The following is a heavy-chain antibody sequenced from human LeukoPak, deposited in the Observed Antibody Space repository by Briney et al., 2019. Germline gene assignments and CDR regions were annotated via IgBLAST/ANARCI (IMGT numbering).Heavy chain of an antibody. CDR2: INPSGGTT. D-gene: IGHD3-10*01. Sequence: ASVKVSCKASGYTFTNYYIHWVRQAPGQGLEWMGLINPSGGTTNCAQKFQGRVTMTRDMSTTTVYMHLSSLRSEDTAVYYCARVLWFGEYIHRFDYWGQGTLVTVSS. CDR3: ARVLWFGEYIHRFDY. V-gene: IGHV1-46*01. J-gene: IGHJ4*02. CDR1: GYTFTNYY.